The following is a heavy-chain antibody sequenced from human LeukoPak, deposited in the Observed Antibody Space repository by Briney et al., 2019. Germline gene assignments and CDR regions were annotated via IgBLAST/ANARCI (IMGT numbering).Heavy chain of an antibody. Sequence: SQTLSLTCTVSGGSISSSSYYWGWIRQPPGKGLEWIGSIYYSGSTYYNPSLTSRVTISVDTSKNQFSLKLSSVTAADTAVYYCARRGNWNDNLNYFDYWGQGTLVTVSS. CDR3: ARRGNWNDNLNYFDY. CDR1: GGSISSSSYY. D-gene: IGHD1-1*01. J-gene: IGHJ4*02. CDR2: IYYSGST. V-gene: IGHV4-39*07.